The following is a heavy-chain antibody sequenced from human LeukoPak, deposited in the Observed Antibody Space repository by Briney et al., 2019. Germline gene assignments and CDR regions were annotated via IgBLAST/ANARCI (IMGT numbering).Heavy chain of an antibody. CDR2: ITDNGNTT. CDR3: ARDRLGPSFSVSHFDL. J-gene: IGHJ4*02. V-gene: IGHV3-23*01. D-gene: IGHD3-3*02. Sequence: GGSLRLSCAASGLTFSSYAINWVRPSAWKGLEWVSVITDNGNTTYYADSVKGRFTISRDNAKNSLYLRMDSLRAEDTALYYCARDRLGPSFSVSHFDLWGQGTLVTVSS. CDR1: GLTFSSYA.